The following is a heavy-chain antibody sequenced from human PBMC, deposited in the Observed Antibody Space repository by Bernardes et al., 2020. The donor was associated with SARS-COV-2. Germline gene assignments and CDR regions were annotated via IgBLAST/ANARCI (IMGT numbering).Heavy chain of an antibody. D-gene: IGHD3-22*01. CDR3: AHRASFYDDDDFYYSGFDY. CDR2: IHWDDAQ. J-gene: IGHJ4*02. V-gene: IGHV2-5*02. CDR1: WFSLSPAWVG. Sequence: SGDTLSNPPHPLQLTCPFSWFSLSPAWVGVAWIRRPPGKPLEWLPLIHWDDAQRYTPSLRSRLTITKDTSKSQVVLRMTDMDPVDTATYYCAHRASFYDDDDFYYSGFDYWGQGTLVTVSS.